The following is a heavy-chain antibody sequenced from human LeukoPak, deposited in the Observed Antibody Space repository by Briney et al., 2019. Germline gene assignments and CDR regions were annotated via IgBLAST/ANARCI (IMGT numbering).Heavy chain of an antibody. V-gene: IGHV1-18*01. CDR2: ISAYNGNT. Sequence: ASVKVSCKASGYTFTSYGISWVRQAPGQGLEWMGWISAYNGNTNYAQKLQGRVTMTTDTSTSTAYMELRSLRSDDTAVYYCARERVGITIFGVVIAHFDYWGQGTLVTVSS. CDR1: GYTFTSYG. CDR3: ARERVGITIFGVVIAHFDY. D-gene: IGHD3-3*01. J-gene: IGHJ4*02.